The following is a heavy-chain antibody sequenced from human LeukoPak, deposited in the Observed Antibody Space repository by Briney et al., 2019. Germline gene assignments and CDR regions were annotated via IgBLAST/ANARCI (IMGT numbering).Heavy chain of an antibody. D-gene: IGHD3-16*01. V-gene: IGHV3-74*01. J-gene: IGHJ5*01. CDR3: VRDNGGEHS. CDR1: GFTLSNYW. Sequence: GSLRLSCAASGFTLSNYWMHWVRQAPGQGLVWVSRIVNDGSTTYADSVKGRFTISRDNAKNTLYLQMNSLRADDTAVYFCVRDNGGEHSRGQGALVTVSS. CDR2: IVNDGSTT.